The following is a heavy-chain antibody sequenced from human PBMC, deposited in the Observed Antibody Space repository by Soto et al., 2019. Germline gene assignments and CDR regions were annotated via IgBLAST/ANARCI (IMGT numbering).Heavy chain of an antibody. V-gene: IGHV4-30-2*01. Sequence: SETLALTCAVSGGSISSGGYSWSWIRQPPGKGLEWIGYIYHSGSTYYNPSLKSRVTISVDRSKNQFSLKLSSVTAADTAVYYCARAGRVVTVAFDIWGQGTMLTV. D-gene: IGHD3-3*01. CDR2: IYHSGST. CDR1: GGSISSGGYS. CDR3: ARAGRVVTVAFDI. J-gene: IGHJ3*02.